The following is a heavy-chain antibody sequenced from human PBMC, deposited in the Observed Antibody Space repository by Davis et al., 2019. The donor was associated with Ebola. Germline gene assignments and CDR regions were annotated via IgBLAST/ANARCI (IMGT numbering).Heavy chain of an antibody. D-gene: IGHD1-14*01. J-gene: IGHJ2*01. Sequence: PGGSLRLSCAASGFTFSSYAMSWVRQAPGKGLEWVSSVSDNGGNTYYADSGKGRFTISRDNSKNTLYLQMSSLRAEDTAVYYCARDLPGGDWYFDLWGRGTLVTVSS. CDR2: VSDNGGNT. V-gene: IGHV3-23*01. CDR3: ARDLPGGDWYFDL. CDR1: GFTFSSYA.